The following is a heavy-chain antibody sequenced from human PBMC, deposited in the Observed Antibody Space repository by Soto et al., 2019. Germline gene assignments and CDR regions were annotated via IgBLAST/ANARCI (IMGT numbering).Heavy chain of an antibody. D-gene: IGHD2-2*01. CDR3: ARSGVPAARGWFDP. J-gene: IGHJ5*02. V-gene: IGHV1-69*02. CDR1: GGTFSSYT. CDR2: IIPILGIA. Sequence: QVQLVQSGAEVKKPGSSVKVSCKASGGTFSSYTISWVRQAPGQGLEWMGRIIPILGIANYAQKFQGRVTINADKSTSTAYMELSSLRSEDTAVYYCARSGVPAARGWFDPWGQGTLVTVSS.